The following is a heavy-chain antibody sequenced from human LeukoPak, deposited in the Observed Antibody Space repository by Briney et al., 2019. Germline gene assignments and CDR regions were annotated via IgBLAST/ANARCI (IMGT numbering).Heavy chain of an antibody. CDR2: IYSGGST. CDR3: ARVSRAAAAYYYYYYYMDV. V-gene: IGHV3-66*01. J-gene: IGHJ6*03. Sequence: GGSLRLSCAASGFTVSSNYMSWVRQAPGKGLEWVSVIYSGGSTYYADSVKGRFTISRDNSKNTLYLQMNSLRAEDTAVYYCARVSRAAAAYYYYYYYMDVWGKGTTVTISS. D-gene: IGHD6-13*01. CDR1: GFTVSSNY.